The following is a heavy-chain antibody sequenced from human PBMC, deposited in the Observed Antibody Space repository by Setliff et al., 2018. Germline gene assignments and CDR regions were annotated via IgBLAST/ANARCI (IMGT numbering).Heavy chain of an antibody. J-gene: IGHJ4*02. Sequence: SETLSLTCSVSGDSINSGTYYWSWFRQSAGKGLEWIGRIYTGGSTNYNPSLKSRVTISIDASKNQFSLKLDSVTAADTAVYYCARTDDYYNFYAYWGQGTLVTVSS. CDR2: IYTGGST. CDR3: ARTDDYYNFYAY. V-gene: IGHV4-61*02. D-gene: IGHD3-3*01. CDR1: GDSINSGTYY.